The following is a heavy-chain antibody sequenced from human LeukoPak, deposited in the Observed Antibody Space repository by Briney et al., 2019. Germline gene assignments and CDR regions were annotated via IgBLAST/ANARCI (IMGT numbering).Heavy chain of an antibody. CDR2: IYYTGNT. Sequence: SETLSLICTVSGAAISSGGYHWSWIRQFPGKGLEWIGYIYYTGNTYSNPSLQSRVTISVDLSTNQFSLKLSSVTAADTAVYYCVRDLDYYDGSDFSWGQGTPVTVSS. D-gene: IGHD3-22*01. CDR3: VRDLDYYDGSDFS. CDR1: GAAISSGGYH. V-gene: IGHV4-31*03. J-gene: IGHJ5*02.